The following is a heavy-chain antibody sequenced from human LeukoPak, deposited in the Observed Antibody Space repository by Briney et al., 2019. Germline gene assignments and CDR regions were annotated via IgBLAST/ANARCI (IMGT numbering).Heavy chain of an antibody. CDR2: IKQDGSEK. CDR3: ARRGIVSSGWFDY. V-gene: IGHV3-7*01. J-gene: IGHJ4*02. Sequence: GGSLRLSCAASGFTSGTSWMSWVRQAPGKGLEWVANIKQDGSEKYYVDSVKGRFTISRDNAKNSLYLQMNSLRAEDTAVYYCARRGIVSSGWFDYWGQGTLVTVSS. D-gene: IGHD6-25*01. CDR1: GFTSGTSW.